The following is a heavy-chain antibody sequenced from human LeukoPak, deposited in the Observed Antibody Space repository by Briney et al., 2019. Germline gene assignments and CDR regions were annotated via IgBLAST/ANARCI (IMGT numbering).Heavy chain of an antibody. V-gene: IGHV4-39*07. CDR3: AFAYYDFWSGRDY. CDR1: RGSISSTSYY. Sequence: SETLSLTCTISRGSISSTSYYWGWIRQPPGKGLEWIASIYYSGSTYFNPSLKSRVTMSVDTSTNQFSLKLSSVTAADTAVYYCAFAYYDFWSGRDYWGQGTLVTVSS. J-gene: IGHJ4*02. CDR2: IYYSGST. D-gene: IGHD3-3*01.